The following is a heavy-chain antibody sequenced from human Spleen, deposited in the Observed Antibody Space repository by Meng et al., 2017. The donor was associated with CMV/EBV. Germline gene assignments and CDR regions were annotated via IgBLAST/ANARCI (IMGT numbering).Heavy chain of an antibody. CDR2: ISSSSSYI. V-gene: IGHV3-21*01. CDR3: ARISGYSYGFDY. Sequence: GESLKISCAASGFTFSSYSMNWVRQAPGKGLEWVSSISSSSSYIYYSDSVKGRFTISRDNAKNSLYLQMNSLRAEDTAVYYCARISGYSYGFDYWFQGTLVTVSS. CDR1: GFTFSSYS. D-gene: IGHD5-18*01. J-gene: IGHJ4*02.